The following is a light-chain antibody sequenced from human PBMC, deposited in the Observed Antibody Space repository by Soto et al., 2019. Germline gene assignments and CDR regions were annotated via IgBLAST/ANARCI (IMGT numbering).Light chain of an antibody. Sequence: EIVLTQSPATLSLSPGERATLSCRASQSVSYYLAWYQQKPGQAPRLLIYDAFNRATGIPARFSGSGSGTDVTLTISSLEPEDFAVYYCQQRSNWPLTFGGGTKVEIK. V-gene: IGKV3-11*01. CDR1: QSVSYY. J-gene: IGKJ4*01. CDR2: DAF. CDR3: QQRSNWPLT.